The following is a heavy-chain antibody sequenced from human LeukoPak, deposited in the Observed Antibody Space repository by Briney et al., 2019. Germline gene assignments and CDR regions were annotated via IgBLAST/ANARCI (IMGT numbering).Heavy chain of an antibody. Sequence: GGSLRLSCAASGFTFSRYWMSWVRQAPGKGLEWVANIKQDGSEKYYVDSVKGRFTISRDNARNSLYLQMNSLRAEDTAVYYCARDWRTQVLHPYYFEYWGQGVLVTVSS. V-gene: IGHV3-7*01. CDR2: IKQDGSEK. CDR3: ARDWRTQVLHPYYFEY. D-gene: IGHD3-16*01. CDR1: GFTFSRYW. J-gene: IGHJ4*02.